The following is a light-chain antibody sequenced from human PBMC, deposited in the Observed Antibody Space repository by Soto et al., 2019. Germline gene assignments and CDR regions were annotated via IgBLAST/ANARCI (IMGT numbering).Light chain of an antibody. V-gene: IGLV2-11*01. Sequence: QSALTQPRSVSGSPGQSVTISCTGTSSDVGGYNYVSWYQQYPGKAPKPMIYDVTKRPSGVPDRFSGSKSGNTASLTISGRQAEDEADYYCCSYAGSYTQVFGGGTQLTVL. CDR3: CSYAGSYTQV. CDR2: DVT. CDR1: SSDVGGYNY. J-gene: IGLJ7*01.